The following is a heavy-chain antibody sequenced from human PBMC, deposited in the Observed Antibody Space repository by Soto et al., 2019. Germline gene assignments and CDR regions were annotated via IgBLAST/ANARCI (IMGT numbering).Heavy chain of an antibody. Sequence: LSLTCXVSGGSISSGGYSWSWIRQPPGKGLEWIGYIYHSGSTYYNPSLKSRVTISVDRSKNQFSLKLSSVTAADTAVYYRARAYCGGDCYSGYFDYWGQGTLVTVSS. V-gene: IGHV4-30-2*01. J-gene: IGHJ4*02. CDR1: GGSISSGGYS. CDR2: IYHSGST. D-gene: IGHD2-21*02. CDR3: ARAYCGGDCYSGYFDY.